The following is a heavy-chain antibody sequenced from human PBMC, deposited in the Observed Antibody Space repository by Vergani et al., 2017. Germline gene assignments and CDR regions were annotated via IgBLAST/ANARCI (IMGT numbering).Heavy chain of an antibody. V-gene: IGHV4-31*11. D-gene: IGHD6-25*01. CDR3: ARVDTQVPATSHFYYMDV. J-gene: IGHJ6*03. Sequence: QVQLQESGPGVLKPSQTLSLTFAVSGGSISSGDHCWTWIRQRPGKGLEWIGYIFYSGTTYDNPSLRSRLTISVDTSQNQFSLKLRSVTAADTAVYYCARVDTQVPATSHFYYMDVWGKGTTVVVSS. CDR2: IFYSGTT. CDR1: GGSISSGDHC.